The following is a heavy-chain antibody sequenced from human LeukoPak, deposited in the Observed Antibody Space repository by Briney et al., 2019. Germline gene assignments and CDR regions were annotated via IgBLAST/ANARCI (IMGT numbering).Heavy chain of an antibody. V-gene: IGHV3-21*06. CDR1: EFTFSTYS. CDR2: IATSSNYI. CDR3: ARGRSITILRGVAISDGFDL. Sequence: GGSLRLSCAASEFTFSTYSMNWVRQAPGKGLEWVSSIATSSNYIYYAGSLKGRFTISRDNAKNSLYLHMNSLRPEDTAVYYCARGRSITILRGVAISDGFDLWGQGTKVTVS. J-gene: IGHJ3*01. D-gene: IGHD3-10*01.